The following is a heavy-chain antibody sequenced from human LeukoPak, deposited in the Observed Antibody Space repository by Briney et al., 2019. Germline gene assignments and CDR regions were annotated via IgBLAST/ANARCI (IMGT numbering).Heavy chain of an antibody. Sequence: GGSLRLSCAASGFTFSSYYMGWVRQAPGKGLEWVANMKQDGGEKNYVDSVKGRFAVSGDNAENSLYLQMTSLRAEDTAVYYCARAGLHYFTRYYYDYWGQGTLVTVSS. CDR2: MKQDGGEK. V-gene: IGHV3-7*01. J-gene: IGHJ4*02. CDR3: ARAGLHYFTRYYYDY. CDR1: GFTFSSYY. D-gene: IGHD2/OR15-2a*01.